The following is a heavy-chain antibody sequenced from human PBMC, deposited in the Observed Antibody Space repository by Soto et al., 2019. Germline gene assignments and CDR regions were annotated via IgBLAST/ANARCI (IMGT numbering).Heavy chain of an antibody. J-gene: IGHJ6*02. Sequence: VGSLRLSGAPSGFTFSSYEMNWVCQAPGKGLEWVSYISSSGSTIYYADSVKGRFTISRYNAKNSLYLQMNSLRAEDTAVYYCASLWSGYYTVYYYYYGMDVWGQGTTVTVSS. V-gene: IGHV3-48*03. D-gene: IGHD3-3*01. CDR2: ISSSGSTI. CDR1: GFTFSSYE. CDR3: ASLWSGYYTVYYYYYGMDV.